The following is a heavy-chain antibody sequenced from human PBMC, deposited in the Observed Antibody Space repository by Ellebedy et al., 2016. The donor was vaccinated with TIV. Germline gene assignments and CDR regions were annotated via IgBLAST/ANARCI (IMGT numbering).Heavy chain of an antibody. J-gene: IGHJ4*02. D-gene: IGHD5-24*01. V-gene: IGHV3-74*01. CDR2: INSDGSST. CDR1: GFTFSSYW. Sequence: PGGSLRLSCAASGFTFSSYWMHWVRQAPGKGLVWVSRINSDGSSTSYADSVKGRFTISRDNAKNTLYRQMNRLRAEDTAVYYCARSRDGYNFLGDYWGQGTLVTVSS. CDR3: ARSRDGYNFLGDY.